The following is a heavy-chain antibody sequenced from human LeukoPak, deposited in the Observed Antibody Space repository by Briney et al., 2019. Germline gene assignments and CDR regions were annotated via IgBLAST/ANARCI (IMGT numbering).Heavy chain of an antibody. V-gene: IGHV1-69*13. CDR2: IIPIFGTA. D-gene: IGHD3-10*01. CDR3: ARDQRGSGSYRRDLNY. J-gene: IGHJ4*02. Sequence: ASVKVSCKAPGGTFSSYAISWVRQAPGQGLEWMGGIIPIFGTANYAQKFQGRVTITADESTSTAYMELSSLRSEDTAVYYCARDQRGSGSYRRDLNYWGQGTLVTVSS. CDR1: GGTFSSYA.